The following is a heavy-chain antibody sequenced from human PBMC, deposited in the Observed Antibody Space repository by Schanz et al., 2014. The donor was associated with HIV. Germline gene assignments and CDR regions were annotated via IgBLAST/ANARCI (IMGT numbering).Heavy chain of an antibody. V-gene: IGHV3-11*01. Sequence: QMQLVESGGAVVRPGGSLRLSCAASGFTFSDYYMSWIRQAPGKGLEWVSYISSSGSTIHYADSVKGRFTISRDNSKHSLYLQMNSLIPDDTAVYYCARDKKSGNYDGGFDSWGQGTVVTVSS. CDR3: ARDKKSGNYDGGFDS. J-gene: IGHJ5*01. D-gene: IGHD1-26*01. CDR2: ISSSGSTI. CDR1: GFTFSDYY.